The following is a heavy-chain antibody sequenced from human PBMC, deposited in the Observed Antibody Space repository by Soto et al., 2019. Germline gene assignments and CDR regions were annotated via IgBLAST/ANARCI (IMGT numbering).Heavy chain of an antibody. V-gene: IGHV3-7*03. CDR1: GFTFSGYW. J-gene: IGHJ3*02. CDR2: IKQDGSEK. Sequence: GGSLRLSCAASGFTFSGYWMSWVRQAPGKGLEWVANIKQDGSEKYYVDSVKGRFTISRDNAKNSLYLQMNSLRAEDTAVYYCARRGGATRGRIDAFDIWGQGTMVTVSS. D-gene: IGHD1-26*01. CDR3: ARRGGATRGRIDAFDI.